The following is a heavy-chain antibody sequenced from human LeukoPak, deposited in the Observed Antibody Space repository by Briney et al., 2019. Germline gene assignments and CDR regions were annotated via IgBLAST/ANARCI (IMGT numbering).Heavy chain of an antibody. V-gene: IGHV3-21*01. CDR2: ISSSSSYI. D-gene: IGHD3-22*01. J-gene: IGHJ4*02. CDR1: GFTFSSYS. CDR3: AREANYDRPLDY. Sequence: GGSLRLSCAASGFTFSSYSMNWVRQAPGKGLEWVSSISSSSSYIYYADSVKGRFTISRDNAKNSLYLQMNSLRAEDTAVYYCAREANYDRPLDYWGQGTLVTVSS.